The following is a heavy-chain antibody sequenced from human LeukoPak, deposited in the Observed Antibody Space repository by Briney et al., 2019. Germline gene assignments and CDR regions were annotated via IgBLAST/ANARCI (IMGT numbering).Heavy chain of an antibody. J-gene: IGHJ4*02. CDR2: IIPILGIA. D-gene: IGHD2-15*01. CDR1: GGTFSSYA. CDR3: ARAPREYCSGGSCYQYFDY. Sequence: GSSVKVSCKASGGTFSSYAISWVRQAPGQGIEWMGRIIPILGIANYAQKFQGRVTITADKSTSTAYMELSSLRSEDTAVYYCARAPREYCSGGSCYQYFDYWGQGTLVTASS. V-gene: IGHV1-69*04.